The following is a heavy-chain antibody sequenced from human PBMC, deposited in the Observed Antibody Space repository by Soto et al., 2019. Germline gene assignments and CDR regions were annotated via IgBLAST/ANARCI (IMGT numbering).Heavy chain of an antibody. Sequence: GASVKVSCKASGYTFTSYGISWVRQAPGQGLEWMGWISAYNGNTNNAQKLQGRVTMTTDTSTSTAYMELRSLRSDDTAVYYCSRDVGSHDYGDYVWYYYCYMDVWGKGTTVTVSS. CDR2: ISAYNGNT. D-gene: IGHD4-17*01. V-gene: IGHV1-18*01. J-gene: IGHJ6*03. CDR3: SRDVGSHDYGDYVWYYYCYMDV. CDR1: GYTFTSYG.